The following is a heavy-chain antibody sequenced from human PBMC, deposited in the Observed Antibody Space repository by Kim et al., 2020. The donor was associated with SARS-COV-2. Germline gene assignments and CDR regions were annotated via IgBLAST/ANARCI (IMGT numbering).Heavy chain of an antibody. CDR2: ITTNGGAT. J-gene: IGHJ4*02. CDR1: GFTFSYYP. CDR3: TAGAGKIFDY. V-gene: IGHV3-64D*09. D-gene: IGHD6-13*01. Sequence: GGSLRLSCSASGFTFSYYPMHWVRQAPGKGLEYVSGITTNGGATDYADSVKGRFTISRDNSKSMLFLQMSSLTSEDTVVYYCTAGAGKIFDYWGQGILVTVSS.